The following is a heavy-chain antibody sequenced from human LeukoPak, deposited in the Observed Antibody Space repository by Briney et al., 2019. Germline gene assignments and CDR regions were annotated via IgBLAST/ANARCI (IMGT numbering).Heavy chain of an antibody. Sequence: PGGSLRLPCAASGFTFSDYYMSWIRQTPGKGLEWLSYMSSSGSIIWYADSVKGRFTISRDNAKNSLYLQMNSLRAEDTAVYYCANGYSYVRTYWGQGTLVTVSS. J-gene: IGHJ4*02. V-gene: IGHV3-11*01. D-gene: IGHD5-12*01. CDR1: GFTFSDYY. CDR2: MSSSGSII. CDR3: ANGYSYVRTY.